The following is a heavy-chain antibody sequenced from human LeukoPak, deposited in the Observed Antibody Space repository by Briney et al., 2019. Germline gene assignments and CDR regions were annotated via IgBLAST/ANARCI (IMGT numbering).Heavy chain of an antibody. J-gene: IGHJ4*02. CDR2: ISSNGGST. CDR1: GFTFSSYA. D-gene: IGHD1-1*01. V-gene: IGHV3-64*01. Sequence: GGSLRLPCAASGFTFSSYAMHWVRQAPGKGLEYVSAISSNGGSTYYANSVKGRFTISRDNSKNTLYLQMGSLRAEDMAVYYCANWDVTWGQGTLVTVSS. CDR3: ANWDVT.